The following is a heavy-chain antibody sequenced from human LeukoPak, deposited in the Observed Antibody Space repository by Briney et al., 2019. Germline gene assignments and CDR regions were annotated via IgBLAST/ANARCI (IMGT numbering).Heavy chain of an antibody. J-gene: IGHJ6*02. Sequence: GGSLRLSCAASGFTFSSYSMNWVRQAPGKGLEWVSSISSSSSYIYYADSVKGRFTISRDNAKNSLYLQMNSLRAEDTAVYYCAGDCGGDCPPEDYYGMDVWGQGTTVTVSS. CDR3: AGDCGGDCPPEDYYGMDV. CDR2: ISSSSSYI. D-gene: IGHD2-21*02. CDR1: GFTFSSYS. V-gene: IGHV3-21*01.